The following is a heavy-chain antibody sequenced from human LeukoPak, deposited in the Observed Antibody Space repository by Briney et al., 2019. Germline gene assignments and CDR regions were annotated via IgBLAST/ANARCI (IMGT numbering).Heavy chain of an antibody. V-gene: IGHV4-34*01. CDR1: GGSFSGYY. Sequence: SETLSLTCAVYGGSFSGYYWSWIRQPPGKGLEWIGEINHSGSTNYNPSLKSRVTISVDTSKDQFSLKLSSVTAADTAVYYCARGSSSWRRVDWFDPWGQGTLVTVSS. CDR2: INHSGST. D-gene: IGHD6-6*01. J-gene: IGHJ5*02. CDR3: ARGSSSWRRVDWFDP.